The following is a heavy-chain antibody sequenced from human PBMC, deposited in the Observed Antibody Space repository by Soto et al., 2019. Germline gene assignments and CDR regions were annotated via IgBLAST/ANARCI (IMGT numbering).Heavy chain of an antibody. CDR3: ARQRRGGYWFDP. CDR1: GVSVTHGDYY. Sequence: LXLTCAFSGVSVTHGDYYWTLMLQSPGKGLEWIGNIYYTETTNYNPSLNSRLSISIDTSRNQFSLQLTSVTAADTAIYYCARQRRGGYWFDPWGQGTLVTVSS. V-gene: IGHV4-30-4*01. CDR2: IYYTETT. J-gene: IGHJ5*02.